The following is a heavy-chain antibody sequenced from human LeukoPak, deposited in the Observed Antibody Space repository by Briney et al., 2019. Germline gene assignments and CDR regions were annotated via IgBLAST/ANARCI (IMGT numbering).Heavy chain of an antibody. J-gene: IGHJ4*02. CDR2: ISGSGGST. Sequence: GGSLRLSCAASGFTFSSYAMSWVRQAPGKGLEWVSAISGSGGSTYYADSVKGRFTISRDNSKNTLYLQMNSLRAEDTAVYYCAKVTYYYDSSGYYYLYFDCWGQGTLVTVSS. D-gene: IGHD3-22*01. V-gene: IGHV3-23*01. CDR3: AKVTYYYDSSGYYYLYFDC. CDR1: GFTFSSYA.